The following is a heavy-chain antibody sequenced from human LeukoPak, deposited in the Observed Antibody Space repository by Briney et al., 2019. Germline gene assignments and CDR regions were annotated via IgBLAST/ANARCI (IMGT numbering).Heavy chain of an antibody. CDR1: GFTFSSCA. Sequence: GGSLRFSCAASGFTFSSCAMSWVRQAPGKGLEWVSGISGSDDSTYYADSVKGRFTISRDNSKNTLYLQMNSLRAEDTAVYYCARVPDYGDSGWYFDYWGQGTLVTVSS. CDR2: ISGSDDST. J-gene: IGHJ4*02. D-gene: IGHD4-17*01. V-gene: IGHV3-23*01. CDR3: ARVPDYGDSGWYFDY.